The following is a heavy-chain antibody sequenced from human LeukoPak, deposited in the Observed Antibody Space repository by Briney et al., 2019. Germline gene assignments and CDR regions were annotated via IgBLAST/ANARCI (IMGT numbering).Heavy chain of an antibody. D-gene: IGHD5-12*01. CDR3: ARHWGVASTQGPFEY. J-gene: IGHJ4*02. CDR1: GGSFSGYY. V-gene: IGHV4-34*01. CDR2: INHSGST. Sequence: SETLSLTCAVYGGSFSGYYWSWIRQPPGKGLEWIGEINHSGSTNYNPSLKSRVTISVDTSKNQFSLKLSSVIAADTAVYYCARHWGVASTQGPFEYWGQGILVTVSS.